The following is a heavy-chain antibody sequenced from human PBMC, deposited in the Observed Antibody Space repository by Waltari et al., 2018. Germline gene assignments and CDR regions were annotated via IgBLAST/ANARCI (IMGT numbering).Heavy chain of an antibody. D-gene: IGHD3-3*01. J-gene: IGHJ5*02. V-gene: IGHV4-39*01. CDR3: ARSRRITIGWFDP. CDR2: IYYSGGT. Sequence: QLQLQEAGPGLVKPSETLPLTRTVSVRPISSSSYCRGWIRQPPGKGLEWIGGIYYSGGTYYNPSLKSRVTISVETSKNQFSLKLSSVAAADTTVYYCARSRRITIGWFDPWGQGTLVTVSS. CDR1: VRPISSSSYC.